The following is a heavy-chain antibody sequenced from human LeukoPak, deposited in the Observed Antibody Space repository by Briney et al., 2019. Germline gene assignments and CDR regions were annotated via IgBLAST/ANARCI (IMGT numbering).Heavy chain of an antibody. V-gene: IGHV1-2*02. D-gene: IGHD5-12*01. CDR1: GYTFTGYY. CDR3: ARDGPRATDYYYMDV. Sequence: ASVKVSCKASGYTFTGYYMHWVRQAPGQGLEWMGWINPNSGGTNYAQKFQGRVTMTRDTSISTAYMELSRLRSDDAAVYYCARDGPRATDYYYMDVWGKGTTVTVSS. CDR2: INPNSGGT. J-gene: IGHJ6*03.